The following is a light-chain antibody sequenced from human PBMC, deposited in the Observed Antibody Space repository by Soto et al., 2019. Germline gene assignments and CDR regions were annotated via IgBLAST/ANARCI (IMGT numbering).Light chain of an antibody. Sequence: EIMLRPSPGTLTLSPVVSANVSYMSIQSVSRSYLAWYQQKPGQAPSLLIYEASSRATGIPDRFSGSGSGTDFSLTISRLEPEDVAVYYCQQYGSSLLTFGGGTKGDI. CDR3: QQYGSSLLT. CDR1: QSVSRSY. V-gene: IGKV3-20*01. J-gene: IGKJ4*01. CDR2: EAS.